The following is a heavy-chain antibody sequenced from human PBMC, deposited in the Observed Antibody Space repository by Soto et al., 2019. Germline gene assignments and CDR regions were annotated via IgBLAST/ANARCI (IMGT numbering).Heavy chain of an antibody. CDR1: VFTFTSYS. Sequence: NPWWSLRLCCAASVFTFTSYSMNWFRQAPGKGLEWVSSISSTTNYIYYGDSMKGRFTISRDNAKNSLYLEMNSLRAEDTAVYYCARESEDLTSNFDYWGQGTLVTVS. V-gene: IGHV3-21*06. CDR3: ARESEDLTSNFDY. CDR2: ISSTTNYI. J-gene: IGHJ4*02.